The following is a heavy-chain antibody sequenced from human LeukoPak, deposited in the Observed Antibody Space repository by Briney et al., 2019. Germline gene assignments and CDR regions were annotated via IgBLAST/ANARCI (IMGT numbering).Heavy chain of an antibody. V-gene: IGHV4-59*01. CDR1: GGSISGYY. Sequence: PSETLSLTCTVSGGSISGYYGTWIRQPPGKGLEWIGYIYYSGSTNYNPSLKSRVTISVDTSKNQFSLKLSSVTAADTAVYYCARSIAARSFDYWGQGALVTVSS. J-gene: IGHJ4*02. D-gene: IGHD6-6*01. CDR3: ARSIAARSFDY. CDR2: IYYSGST.